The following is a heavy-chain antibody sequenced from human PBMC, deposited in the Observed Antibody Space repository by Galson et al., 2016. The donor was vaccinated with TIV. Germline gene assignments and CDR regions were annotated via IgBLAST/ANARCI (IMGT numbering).Heavy chain of an antibody. V-gene: IGHV3-21*04. Sequence: SLRLSCAASGFIFRRYSMNWVRQAPGKGLEWVSTISSSSDYRFYADSVKDRFTISRDNANNSLYLQMNSLRAEDTAVYYCAKSYLGVGDPFDIWGQGTVVTVSS. CDR3: AKSYLGVGDPFDI. D-gene: IGHD3-16*01. CDR2: ISSSSDYR. CDR1: GFIFRRYS. J-gene: IGHJ3*02.